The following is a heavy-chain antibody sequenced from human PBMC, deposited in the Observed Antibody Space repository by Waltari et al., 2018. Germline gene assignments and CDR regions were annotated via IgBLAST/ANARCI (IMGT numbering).Heavy chain of an antibody. V-gene: IGHV4-34*01. CDR2: INHDGVT. CDR3: ARGSIKPADGAYLFDT. D-gene: IGHD2-21*01. J-gene: IGHJ4*02. Sequence: QVQLRPWGAGLLTPSETLSPTCGVDHGSFRGYYWSWIRQPPGKGPEWIGEINHDGVTTYTPSLKNRAAISLDTSENHFSLEITSATAADTAVYFCARGSIKPADGAYLFDTWGLGTLITVSS. CDR1: HGSFRGYY.